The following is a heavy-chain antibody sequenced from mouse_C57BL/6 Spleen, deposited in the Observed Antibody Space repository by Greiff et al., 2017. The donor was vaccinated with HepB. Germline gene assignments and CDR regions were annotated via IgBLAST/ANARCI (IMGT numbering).Heavy chain of an antibody. CDR3: ARHGYYYGSSSYAMDY. J-gene: IGHJ4*01. Sequence: VKLMESGAELVKPGASVKLSCKASGYTFTEYTIHWVKQRSGQGLEWIGWFYPGSGSIKYNEKFKDKATLTADKSSSTVYMELSRLTSEDSAVYFCARHGYYYGSSSYAMDYWGQGTSVTVSS. CDR1: GYTFTEYT. CDR2: FYPGSGSI. V-gene: IGHV1-62-2*01. D-gene: IGHD1-1*01.